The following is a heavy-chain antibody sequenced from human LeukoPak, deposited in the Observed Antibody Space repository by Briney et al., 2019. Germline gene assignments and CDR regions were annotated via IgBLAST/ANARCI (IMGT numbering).Heavy chain of an antibody. Sequence: SETLSLTCAVSGGSISSSNWWSWVRQPPGKGLEWIGSVYYSGSIHYNPSLKSRVTISADTSKNQFFLKLTSVNAADTAVYYCARLTDSYWYFAYWGQGTLVTVSS. J-gene: IGHJ4*02. V-gene: IGHV4-4*02. CDR2: VYYSGSI. CDR3: ARLTDSYWYFAY. CDR1: GGSISSSNW. D-gene: IGHD1-26*01.